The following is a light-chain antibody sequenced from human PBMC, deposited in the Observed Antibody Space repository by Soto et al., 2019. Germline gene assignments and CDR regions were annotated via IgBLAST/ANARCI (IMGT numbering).Light chain of an antibody. CDR3: VLYMGSGIWV. CDR2: TTN. CDR1: SGSVSPSYY. V-gene: IGLV8-61*01. Sequence: QTVVTQEPSFSVSPGGTVTLTCGLSSGSVSPSYYPGWFQQTPGPAPRALIYTTNTRSSGVPDRFSGSILGNKAALTITGAQADDESDYYCVLYMGSGIWVFGGGTKRTVL. J-gene: IGLJ3*02.